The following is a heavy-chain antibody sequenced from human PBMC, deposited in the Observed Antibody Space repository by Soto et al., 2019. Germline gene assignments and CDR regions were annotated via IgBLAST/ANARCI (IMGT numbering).Heavy chain of an antibody. Sequence: GESLKISCATSGFTFSSYGMHWVRQAPGKGLEWVAVIWYDESNKNYADSVKGRFTISRDNSKNTLYLQMNSLRVEDTAVYYCARDGGGTAAVDAFDIWGQGTRVTVSS. J-gene: IGHJ3*02. CDR2: IWYDESNK. V-gene: IGHV3-33*01. D-gene: IGHD6-13*01. CDR1: GFTFSSYG. CDR3: ARDGGGTAAVDAFDI.